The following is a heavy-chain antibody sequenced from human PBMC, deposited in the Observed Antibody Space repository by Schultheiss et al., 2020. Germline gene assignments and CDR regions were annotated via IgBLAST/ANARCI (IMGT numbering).Heavy chain of an antibody. CDR1: GDSVSSNSAA. Sequence: SQTLSLTCAISGDSVSSNSAAWNWIRQSPSRGLEWLGRTYYRSKWYNDYAVSVKSRITINPDTSKNQFSLQLNSVTPEDTAVYYCVWEGVSSGWELFDYWGQGTLVIVFS. J-gene: IGHJ4*02. CDR3: VWEGVSSGWELFDY. V-gene: IGHV6-1*01. D-gene: IGHD6-19*01. CDR2: TYYRSKWYN.